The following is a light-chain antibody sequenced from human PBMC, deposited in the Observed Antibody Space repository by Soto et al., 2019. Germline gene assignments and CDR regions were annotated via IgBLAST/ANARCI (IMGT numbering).Light chain of an antibody. CDR2: RNN. Sequence: QAVVTQPPSACGTPGQTVTISCSGSSSNIGSAYIYWYQHLPGTAPKLLIYRNNQRPSGVPDRFSASKSGTSASLAISGLRSEDEADYYCAAWDDSLVVFGGGTKLTVL. CDR1: SSNIGSAY. V-gene: IGLV1-47*01. CDR3: AAWDDSLVV. J-gene: IGLJ2*01.